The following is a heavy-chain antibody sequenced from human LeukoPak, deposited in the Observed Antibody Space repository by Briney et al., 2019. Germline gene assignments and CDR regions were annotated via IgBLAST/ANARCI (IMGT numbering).Heavy chain of an antibody. V-gene: IGHV3-23*01. CDR3: AKGGVRVSSSWYGFDP. D-gene: IGHD6-13*01. Sequence: PGGSLRLSCAASGFTFSIYAVSWVRQAPGKGLEWVSAISKNGATTYYADSVKGRFTISRDNSKNTLYLQMNSLRAEDTAVYYCAKGGVRVSSSWYGFDPWGQGTLVTVSS. CDR2: ISKNGATT. J-gene: IGHJ5*02. CDR1: GFTFSIYA.